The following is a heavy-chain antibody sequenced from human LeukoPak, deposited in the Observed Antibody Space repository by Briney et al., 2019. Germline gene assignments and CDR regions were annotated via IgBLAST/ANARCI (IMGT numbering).Heavy chain of an antibody. Sequence: GGSLRLSCAASGFTFSSYSMNWVRQAPGKGLEWVSSISIIISYIYYADSVKGRFTISRDNAKHSLYLQMNSLRAEETAVYYCARAGPYYYDTSSRYFDYWGQGTLVTVSS. V-gene: IGHV3-21*01. D-gene: IGHD3-22*01. CDR3: ARAGPYYYDTSSRYFDY. CDR1: GFTFSSYS. J-gene: IGHJ4*02. CDR2: ISIIISYI.